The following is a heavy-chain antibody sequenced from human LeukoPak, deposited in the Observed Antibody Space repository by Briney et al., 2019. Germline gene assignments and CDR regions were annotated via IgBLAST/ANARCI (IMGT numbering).Heavy chain of an antibody. CDR2: IKQDGSEK. J-gene: IGHJ4*02. V-gene: IGHV3-7*01. CDR3: AREGSSWTFDY. D-gene: IGHD6-13*01. CDR1: GFTFSSYW. Sequence: PGGSLRLSCAASGFTFSSYWMSWVRQAPGKGLEWVANIKQDGSEKYYVDSVKGRFTISRDNAKNSLYLQMNSLRAEDTAVYYYAREGSSWTFDYWGQGTLVTVSS.